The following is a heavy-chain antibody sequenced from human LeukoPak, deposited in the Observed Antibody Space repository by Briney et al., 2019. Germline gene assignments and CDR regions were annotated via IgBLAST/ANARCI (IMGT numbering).Heavy chain of an antibody. CDR1: GYTFTGYF. D-gene: IGHD3-22*01. J-gene: IGHJ6*02. CDR2: INPNSGGT. V-gene: IGHV1-2*02. Sequence: GASVKVSCKASGYTFTGYFMHWVRQAPGQGLEWMGWINPNSGGTNYARKFQGRVTMTRDTSISTAYMELSRLRSGDTAVYYCAREGFEISGSSTYNYYAMDVWGQGTTVTVSS. CDR3: AREGFEISGSSTYNYYAMDV.